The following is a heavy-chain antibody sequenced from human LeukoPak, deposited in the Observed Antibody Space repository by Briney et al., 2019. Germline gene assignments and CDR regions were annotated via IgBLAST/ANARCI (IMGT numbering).Heavy chain of an antibody. J-gene: IGHJ4*02. CDR1: GFTFSNYW. V-gene: IGHV3-74*01. CDR2: INPAGNYA. Sequence: AGGSLRLSCAASGFTFSNYWIHWVRQAPGKGLVWVSRINPAGNYANYADSVKGRFTISRDNSKNTLYLQMNSLRAEDTAVYYCAKDGQSASFDYWGQGTLVTVSS. CDR3: AKDGQSASFDY.